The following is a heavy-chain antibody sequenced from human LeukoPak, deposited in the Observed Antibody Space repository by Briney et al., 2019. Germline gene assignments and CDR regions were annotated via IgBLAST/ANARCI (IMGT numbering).Heavy chain of an antibody. D-gene: IGHD3-22*01. CDR2: SGST. CDR3: ASPRGDDSGGYYTWYFHH. Sequence: SETLSLTCTVSGGSISSYYWSWIRQPAGKGLEWIGSGSTYYNPSLKSRVTISVDTSKNQFSLKLSSVTAADTAVYLCASPRGDDSGGYYTWYFHHWGQGILVTVSS. J-gene: IGHJ1*01. V-gene: IGHV4-4*07. CDR1: GGSISSYY.